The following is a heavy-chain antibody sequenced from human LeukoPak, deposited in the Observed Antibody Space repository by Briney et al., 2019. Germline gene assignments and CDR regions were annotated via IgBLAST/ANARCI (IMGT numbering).Heavy chain of an antibody. D-gene: IGHD6-19*01. Sequence: SDTLSLPCTVSGGSISIGRYYWSTIPQHPGKGLEWNGYIHYSGSTYYNPSLKSRVSISVDTSKNQFSLKLSSVTAADTAVYYCARQSSTIAVAGTFDYWGQGTLVTVSS. CDR3: ARQSSTIAVAGTFDY. J-gene: IGHJ4*02. CDR2: IHYSGST. CDR1: GGSISIGRYY. V-gene: IGHV4-31*03.